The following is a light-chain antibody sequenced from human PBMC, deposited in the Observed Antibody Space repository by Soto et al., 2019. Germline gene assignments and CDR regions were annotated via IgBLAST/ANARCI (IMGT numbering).Light chain of an antibody. CDR3: SSYTSSSTHYV. J-gene: IGLJ1*01. Sequence: QSSLTQPASVSVSPGQSITISCTGTSGDVGGYNYVSWYQQHPGKAPKLMIYEVSNRPSGVSNRFSGSKSGNTASLTISGLQAEDEADYYCSSYTSSSTHYVFGTGTKVTVL. V-gene: IGLV2-14*01. CDR2: EVS. CDR1: SGDVGGYNY.